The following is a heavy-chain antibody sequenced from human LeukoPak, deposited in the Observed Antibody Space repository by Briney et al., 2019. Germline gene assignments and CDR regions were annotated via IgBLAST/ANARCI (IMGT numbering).Heavy chain of an antibody. V-gene: IGHV4-38-2*01. D-gene: IGHD3-22*01. Sequence: SETLSLTFAVSGYSISSGYYWGWIRQPPGKGLEWIGSIYHSGSTYYNPSLKSRVTISVDTSKNQFSLNLSSVTAADTAVYYCARGDYYDDSGYLHYWGQGTLVTVSS. CDR2: IYHSGST. CDR3: ARGDYYDDSGYLHY. CDR1: GYSISSGYY. J-gene: IGHJ4*02.